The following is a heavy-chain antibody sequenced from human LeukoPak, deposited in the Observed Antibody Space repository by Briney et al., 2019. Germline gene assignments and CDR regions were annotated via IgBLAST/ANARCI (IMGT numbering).Heavy chain of an antibody. J-gene: IGHJ4*02. CDR3: AKDKHYSSSWSLFDS. V-gene: IGHV3-9*01. CDR2: ISWNSGST. D-gene: IGHD6-13*01. CDR1: AFTFDDYA. Sequence: GRSLRLSCAASAFTFDDYAMHWVRQAPGKGLEWVSGISWNSGSTGYADSVKGRFTISRDNAKNSLYLLMNSLRAEDTAFYYCAKDKHYSSSWSLFDSWGQGTLVTVSS.